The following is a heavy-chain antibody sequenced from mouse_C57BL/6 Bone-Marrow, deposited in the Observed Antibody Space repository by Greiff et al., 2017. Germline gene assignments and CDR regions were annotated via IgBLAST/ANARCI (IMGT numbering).Heavy chain of an antibody. D-gene: IGHD2-5*01. CDR2: INPNNGGT. CDR3: ARSYYSNYDGYFDV. Sequence: EVQLQQSGPELVKPGASVKISCKASGYTFTDYYMNWVKQSHGQSLEWIGDINPNNGGTSYNQKFKGKATFTVDKSSSTAYMELRSLTSEDSAVYYCARSYYSNYDGYFDVWGTGTTVTVSS. CDR1: GYTFTDYY. V-gene: IGHV1-26*01. J-gene: IGHJ1*03.